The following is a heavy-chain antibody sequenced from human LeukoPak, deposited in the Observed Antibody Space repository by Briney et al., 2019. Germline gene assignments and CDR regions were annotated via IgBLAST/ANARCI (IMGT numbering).Heavy chain of an antibody. D-gene: IGHD5-24*01. Sequence: GESLKISCKSSGYSFTTYWIGWVRQMPGKGLEWMGIIYPGDPDARYSPSFQGQVTISADKSISTDYLQWSSLKASDTAMYYCARQQRRDGYNYIDYWGQGTLVTVSS. CDR2: IYPGDPDA. V-gene: IGHV5-51*01. CDR1: GYSFTTYW. J-gene: IGHJ4*02. CDR3: ARQQRRDGYNYIDY.